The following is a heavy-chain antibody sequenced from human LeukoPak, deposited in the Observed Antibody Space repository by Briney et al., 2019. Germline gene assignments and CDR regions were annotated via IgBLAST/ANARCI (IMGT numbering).Heavy chain of an antibody. CDR1: GFTFSSYE. CDR2: ISSSGSTI. D-gene: IGHD2/OR15-2a*01. Sequence: GGSLRLSCAASGFTFSSYEMNWVRQAPGKGLEWVSYISSSGSTIYYADSVKGRFTIFRDNAKNSLYLQVNSLRAEDTAVYYCARDRSMSGWYIDLWGRGTLVTVSS. V-gene: IGHV3-48*03. CDR3: ARDRSMSGWYIDL. J-gene: IGHJ2*01.